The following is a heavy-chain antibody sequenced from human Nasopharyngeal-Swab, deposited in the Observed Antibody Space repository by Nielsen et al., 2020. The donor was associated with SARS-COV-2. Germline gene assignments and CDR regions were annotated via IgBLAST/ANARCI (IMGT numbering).Heavy chain of an antibody. CDR2: IWYDGSNK. CDR1: GFTFSSYG. D-gene: IGHD5-12*01. CDR3: ARDFDPANLIVATMSY. J-gene: IGHJ4*02. Sequence: GESLKISRAASGFTFSSYGMHWVRQAPGKGLEWVAVIWYDGSNKYYADSVKGRFTISRDNSKNTLYLQMNSLRAEDTAVYYCARDFDPANLIVATMSYWGQGTLVTVSS. V-gene: IGHV3-33*01.